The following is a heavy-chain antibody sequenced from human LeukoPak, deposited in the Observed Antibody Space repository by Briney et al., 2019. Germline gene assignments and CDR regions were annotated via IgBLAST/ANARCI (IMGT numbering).Heavy chain of an antibody. J-gene: IGHJ5*02. CDR1: GGSISSSSYY. CDR3: ARHHFAPRLYNWFDP. D-gene: IGHD3-3*02. CDR2: IYYSGST. Sequence: PSETLSLTCTVSGGSISSSSYYWGWIRQPPGKGLEWIGSIYYSGSTYYNPSLKSRVTISVDTSKNQFSLKLSSVTAADTAVYYCARHHFAPRLYNWFDPWGQGTLVTVSS. V-gene: IGHV4-39*01.